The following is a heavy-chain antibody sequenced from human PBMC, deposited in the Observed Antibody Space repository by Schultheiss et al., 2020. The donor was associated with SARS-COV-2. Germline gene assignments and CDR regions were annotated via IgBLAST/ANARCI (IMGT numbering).Heavy chain of an antibody. CDR1: GFTFSDYY. Sequence: GGSLRLSCAASGFTFSDYYMSWIRQAPGKGLEWVAVISYDGSNKYYADSVKGRFTISRDNSKNTLYLQMNSLRAEDTAVYYCARPKTVDTAMVPGYWGQGTLVTVSS. CDR2: ISYDGSNK. D-gene: IGHD5-18*01. V-gene: IGHV3-30*03. CDR3: ARPKTVDTAMVPGY. J-gene: IGHJ4*02.